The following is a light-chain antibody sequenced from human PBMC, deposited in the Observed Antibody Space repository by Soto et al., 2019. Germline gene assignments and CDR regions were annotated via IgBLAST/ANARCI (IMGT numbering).Light chain of an antibody. Sequence: QLVLTQPSSASGTPGQRVTISCSGSSSNIGAHTVNWYQQVPGTAPKLLIYSNNERPSGVPDRFSGSKSGTSASLAISGLQSEDEAEYYCAAWDDSLNEYVFGSGTKLTVL. J-gene: IGLJ1*01. CDR3: AAWDDSLNEYV. CDR2: SNN. V-gene: IGLV1-44*01. CDR1: SSNIGAHT.